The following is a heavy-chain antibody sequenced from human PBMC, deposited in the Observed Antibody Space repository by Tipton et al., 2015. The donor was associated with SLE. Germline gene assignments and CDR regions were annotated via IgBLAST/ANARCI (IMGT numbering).Heavy chain of an antibody. Sequence: TLSLTCTVSGGSFTSGTYYWSWIRQPAGKGLEWIGRIYTSGSTNYNPSLKSRVTISVDTSKNQFSLKLSSVTAADTAVYYCARDLAARGGHYFDYWGQGTLVTVSS. CDR1: GGSFTSGTYY. V-gene: IGHV4-61*02. D-gene: IGHD6-6*01. CDR3: ARDLAARGGHYFDY. CDR2: IYTSGST. J-gene: IGHJ4*02.